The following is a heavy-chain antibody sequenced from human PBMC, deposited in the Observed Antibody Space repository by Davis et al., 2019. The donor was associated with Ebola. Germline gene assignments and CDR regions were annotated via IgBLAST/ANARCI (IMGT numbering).Heavy chain of an antibody. CDR1: GGSISSGDYY. CDR2: IYYSGST. CDR3: ATTNADCSGGSCYGDFDY. V-gene: IGHV4-30-4*08. J-gene: IGHJ4*02. D-gene: IGHD2-15*01. Sequence: PSETLSLTCTVSGGSISSGDYYWSWIRQPPGKGLEWIGYIYYSGSTYYNPSLKSRVTISVDTSKNQFSLKLSSVTAADTAVYYCATTNADCSGGSCYGDFDYWGQGTLVTVSS.